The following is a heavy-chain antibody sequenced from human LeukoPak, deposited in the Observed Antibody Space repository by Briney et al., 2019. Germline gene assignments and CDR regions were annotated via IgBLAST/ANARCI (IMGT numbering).Heavy chain of an antibody. CDR3: ATQAVAGTFDI. J-gene: IGHJ3*02. CDR2: IYYSGNT. CDR1: GGSIRSSTYY. V-gene: IGHV4-39*01. Sequence: SETLSRTCTVPGGSIRSSTYYWGWIRQPPGKGLEWIGSIYYSGNTYYNPSLKSRLTISVDTSKNQFSLRLSSVTAADTAVYYCATQAVAGTFDIWGQGTMVTVSS. D-gene: IGHD6-19*01.